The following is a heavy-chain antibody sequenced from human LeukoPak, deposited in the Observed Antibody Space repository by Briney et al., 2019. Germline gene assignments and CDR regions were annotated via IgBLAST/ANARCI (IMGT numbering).Heavy chain of an antibody. CDR2: ISWNSGSI. CDR3: AKEIGNYYDSGDLAEYFQH. CDR1: GFTFDDYA. V-gene: IGHV3-9*01. J-gene: IGHJ1*01. Sequence: PGGSLRLSCAASGFTFDDYAMHWVRQAPGKGLEWVSGISWNSGSIGYADSVKGRFTIPRDNAKNSLYLQMNSLRAEDTALYYCAKEIGNYYDSGDLAEYFQHWGQGTLVTVSS. D-gene: IGHD3-22*01.